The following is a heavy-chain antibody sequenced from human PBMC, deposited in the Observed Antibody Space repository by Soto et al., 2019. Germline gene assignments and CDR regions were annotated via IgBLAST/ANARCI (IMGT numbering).Heavy chain of an antibody. CDR1: GGSISSYY. CDR3: EREGIAAAGYFDY. Sequence: QVQLQESGPGLVKPSETLSLTCTVSGGSISSYYWSWIRQPPGKGLEWIGYIYYSGSTNYNPSLRSRVTISVDTSKHQVSLKLSSVPAADTAVYYCEREGIAAAGYFDYWGQGTLVTVSS. V-gene: IGHV4-59*01. J-gene: IGHJ4*02. D-gene: IGHD6-13*01. CDR2: IYYSGST.